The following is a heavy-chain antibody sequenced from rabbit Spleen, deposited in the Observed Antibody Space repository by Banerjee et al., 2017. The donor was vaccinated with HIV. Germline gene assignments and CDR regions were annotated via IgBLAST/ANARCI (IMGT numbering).Heavy chain of an antibody. D-gene: IGHD3-1*01. J-gene: IGHJ4*01. CDR1: GFDFSRYG. CDR3: VRDTWNFNL. V-gene: IGHV1S47*01. Sequence: QEQLVESGGGLVQPGGSLKLSCKASGFDFSRYGVSWVRQAPGKGLEWIGYIDPVFGSTYFANWGNGRFTISRHNAQNTLYLQLNSLTAADTATYFCVRDTWNFNLWGPGTLVTVS. CDR2: IDPVFGST.